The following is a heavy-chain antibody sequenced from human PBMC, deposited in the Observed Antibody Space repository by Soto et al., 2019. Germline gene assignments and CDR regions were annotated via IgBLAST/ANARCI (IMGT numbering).Heavy chain of an antibody. CDR2: IYHSGT. CDR1: GGSISSGGYS. V-gene: IGHV4-30-2*01. CDR3: GRGGKTVTTLDY. J-gene: IGHJ4*02. D-gene: IGHD4-17*01. Sequence: HLQLQESGSGLVKPSQTLSLTCAVSGGSISSGGYSWGWIRQPPGKGLEWIGYIYHSGTYYNPSLKSRVSISVDRSKNQFSLKLSSVSAADTAVYYCGRGGKTVTTLDYWGQGTLVTVSS.